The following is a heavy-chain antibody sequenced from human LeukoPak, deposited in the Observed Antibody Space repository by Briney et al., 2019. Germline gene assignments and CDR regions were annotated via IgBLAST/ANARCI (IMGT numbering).Heavy chain of an antibody. V-gene: IGHV4-39*01. CDR1: GGSISSSSYY. D-gene: IGHD3-10*01. CDR3: ARQLRLLDFRGAAVYYFDY. Sequence: PSETLSLTCTVSGGSISSSSYYWGWIRQPPGKGLEWIGSIYYSGSTYYNPSLKSRVTISVDTSKNQFSLKLSSVTAADTAVCYCARQLRLLDFRGAAVYYFDYWGQGTLVTVSS. J-gene: IGHJ4*02. CDR2: IYYSGST.